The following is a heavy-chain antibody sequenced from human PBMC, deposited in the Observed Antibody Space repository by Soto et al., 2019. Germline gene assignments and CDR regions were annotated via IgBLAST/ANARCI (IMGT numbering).Heavy chain of an antibody. CDR2: IYYSGST. CDR3: AREVTTEPFFDY. J-gene: IGHJ4*02. D-gene: IGHD4-17*01. Sequence: PSETLSLTCTVSGGSISSGDYYWSWIRQPPGKGLEWIGYIYYSGSTYYNPSLKSRVTISVDTSKNQFSLKLSSVTAADTAVYYCAREVTTEPFFDYWGQGTLVTSPQ. V-gene: IGHV4-30-4*01. CDR1: GGSISSGDYY.